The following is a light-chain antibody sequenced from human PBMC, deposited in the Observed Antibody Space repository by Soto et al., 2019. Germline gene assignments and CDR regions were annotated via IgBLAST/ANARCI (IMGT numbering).Light chain of an antibody. J-gene: IGKJ1*01. V-gene: IGKV1-5*03. CDR2: QAS. CDR1: QSISNW. CDR3: QQYKDYSGWT. Sequence: DIQMTQSPSTLSASVGDRVTITCRASQSISNWLAWYQQKPGKAPKLLIYQASSLETGVSSRFSGSASETEFPLSISSLQPDDFATYYCQQYKDYSGWTFGQGTKVEFK.